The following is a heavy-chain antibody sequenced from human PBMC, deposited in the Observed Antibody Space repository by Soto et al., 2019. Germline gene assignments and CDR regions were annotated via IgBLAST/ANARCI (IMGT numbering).Heavy chain of an antibody. D-gene: IGHD2-15*01. CDR1: GYTFTSYG. CDR3: AKDPEAEKACGSCYSSWFDP. J-gene: IGHJ5*02. Sequence: ASVKVSCKASGYTFTSYGISWVRQAPGQGLEWMGWISAYNGNTNYAQKLQGRVTMTTDTSTSTAYMELRSLRSDDTAVYYCAKDPEAEKACGSCYSSWFDPWGQGTLVTVSS. CDR2: ISAYNGNT. V-gene: IGHV1-18*01.